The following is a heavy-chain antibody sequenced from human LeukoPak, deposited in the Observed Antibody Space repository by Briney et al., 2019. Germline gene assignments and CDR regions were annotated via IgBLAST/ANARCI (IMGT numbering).Heavy chain of an antibody. D-gene: IGHD3-22*01. CDR3: ASSSYYYDSSGNYYYGMDV. CDR2: IYYSGST. J-gene: IGHJ6*02. Sequence: PSQTLSLTCTVSGGSISSGGYYWSWIRQHPGKGLEWIGYIYYSGSTYYNPSLKSRVTISVDTSKNQFSLKLSSVTAADTAVYYCASSSYYYDSSGNYYYGMDVWGQGTTVTVSS. V-gene: IGHV4-31*03. CDR1: GGSISSGGYY.